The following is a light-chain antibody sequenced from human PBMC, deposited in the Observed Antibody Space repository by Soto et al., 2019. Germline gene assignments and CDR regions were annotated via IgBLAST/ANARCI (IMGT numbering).Light chain of an antibody. CDR2: EVS. Sequence: QSALTQPPSASGSPGQSVTISCTGTSSDVGSYKYVSWYQQHPGKAPKLMIYEVSQRPSGVPDRFSGSKSGNTASLAVSGLQGDDEADYFCSSYAGSNNPAVFGGGTKLTVL. CDR3: SSYAGSNNPAV. V-gene: IGLV2-8*01. CDR1: SSDVGSYKY. J-gene: IGLJ2*01.